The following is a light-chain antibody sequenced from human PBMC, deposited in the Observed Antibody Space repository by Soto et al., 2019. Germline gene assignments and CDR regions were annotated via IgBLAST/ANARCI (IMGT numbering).Light chain of an antibody. V-gene: IGKV3-20*01. CDR1: QSVSSRF. CDR3: QQYGSSPYT. CDR2: GAS. Sequence: EIVLTQSPGTLSLSPGERATRSCRASQSVSSRFIAWYQQKPGQTPRLLMYGASSRATGIPDRFSGTGSGTDFTLTISRLEPEDFAVYYCQQYGSSPYTFGLGTKLEIK. J-gene: IGKJ2*01.